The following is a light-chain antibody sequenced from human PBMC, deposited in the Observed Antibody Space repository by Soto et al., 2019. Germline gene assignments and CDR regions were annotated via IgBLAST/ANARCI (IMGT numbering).Light chain of an antibody. J-gene: IGLJ2*01. V-gene: IGLV1-47*01. CDR3: SSWYGGLSGF. CDR1: SSNIGKNY. CDR2: KNH. Sequence: QSVLTQPPSVSGTPGQSVTISCSGSSSNIGKNYVYWYQHLPGTAPKLLIYKNHQRPSGVPDRFSGSKSGTSASLAISWLRSEDEGDFYCSSWYGGLSGFFGGGTKRTFL.